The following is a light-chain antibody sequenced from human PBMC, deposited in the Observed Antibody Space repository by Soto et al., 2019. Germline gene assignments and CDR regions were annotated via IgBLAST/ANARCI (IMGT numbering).Light chain of an antibody. V-gene: IGLV1-44*01. CDR2: SND. CDR3: AAWDDSLNGGA. J-gene: IGLJ2*01. Sequence: QSVLTQPPSASGTAGQRVTISCSGSSSNIGINTVNWYQQLPGTAPKLLIYSNDQRPSGVPDRFSGSMSGTSASLALSGLQSEDEADYYCAAWDDSLNGGAFGGGSKLTVL. CDR1: SSNIGINT.